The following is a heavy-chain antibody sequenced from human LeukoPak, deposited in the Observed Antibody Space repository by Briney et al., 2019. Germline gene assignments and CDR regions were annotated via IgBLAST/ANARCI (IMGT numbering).Heavy chain of an antibody. D-gene: IGHD5-12*01. V-gene: IGHV3-30-3*01. Sequence: GGSLRLSCAASGFTFSNYAMHWVRQAPGKGLEWVAVISYDGHYKYYADSVKGRFTISRDNSRNTLYLQMNSLRGEDTAVYYCARDHAADIVATGEDYWGQGTLVTVSS. CDR1: GFTFSNYA. J-gene: IGHJ4*02. CDR3: ARDHAADIVATGEDY. CDR2: ISYDGHYK.